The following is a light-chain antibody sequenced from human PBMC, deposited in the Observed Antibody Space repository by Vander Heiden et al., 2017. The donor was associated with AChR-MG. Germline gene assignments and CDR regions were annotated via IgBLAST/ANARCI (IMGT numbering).Light chain of an antibody. V-gene: IGLV3-1*01. CDR1: QLGDKY. CDR2: QDS. CDR3: QAWDSRDVV. J-gene: IGLJ2*01. Sequence: SYELTQPPSVSVSPGQTASITCSGDQLGDKYACWYQQKPGQSPVLVIYQDSKRPSGIPERFSGSNSGNTATLTISGTQAMDEADYYCQAWDSRDVVFGGGTKLTVL.